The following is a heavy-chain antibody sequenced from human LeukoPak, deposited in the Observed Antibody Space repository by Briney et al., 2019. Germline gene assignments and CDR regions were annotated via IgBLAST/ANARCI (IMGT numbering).Heavy chain of an antibody. D-gene: IGHD3-10*01. V-gene: IGHV4-4*07. J-gene: IGHJ6*02. CDR3: ARDGSGSFYYYYYGMDV. CDR2: IYTSGST. CDR1: GGSISSYY. Sequence: SETLPLTCTVSGGSISSYYWSWIRQPAGKGLEWIGRIYTSGSTNYNPSLKSRVTMSVDTSKNQFSLKLSSVTAADTAVYYCARDGSGSFYYYYYGMDVWGQGTTVTVSS.